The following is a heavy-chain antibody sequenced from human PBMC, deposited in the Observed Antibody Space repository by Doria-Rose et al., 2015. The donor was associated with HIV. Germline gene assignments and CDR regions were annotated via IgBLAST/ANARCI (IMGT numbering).Heavy chain of an antibody. V-gene: IGHV2-26*01. CDR2: IFSDDER. J-gene: IGHJ4*02. Sequence: QVQLVQSGPVLVKPTETLTLTCTVSGVSLSSPGMGVSWIRQPPGKALEWLANIFSDDERSYKTSLKSRPTIFRGTSKSQVVLTMTDMDPVDTATYYCARIKSSRWYHKYYFDFWGQGTLVIVSA. CDR1: GVSLSSPGMG. D-gene: IGHD6-13*01. CDR3: ARIKSSRWYHKYYFDF.